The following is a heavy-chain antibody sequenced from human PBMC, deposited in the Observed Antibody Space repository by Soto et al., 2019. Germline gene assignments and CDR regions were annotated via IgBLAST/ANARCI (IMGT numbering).Heavy chain of an antibody. D-gene: IGHD6-19*01. CDR1: GFTFSSYA. V-gene: IGHV3-30-3*01. CDR2: ISYDGSNK. Sequence: GSLRLSCAASGFTFSSYAMHWVRQAPGKGLEWVAVISYDGSNKYYADSVKGRFTISRDNSKNTLYLQMNSLRAEDTAVYYCAKGAAVASTIYYYYGMDVWGQGTTVTVSS. J-gene: IGHJ6*02. CDR3: AKGAAVASTIYYYYGMDV.